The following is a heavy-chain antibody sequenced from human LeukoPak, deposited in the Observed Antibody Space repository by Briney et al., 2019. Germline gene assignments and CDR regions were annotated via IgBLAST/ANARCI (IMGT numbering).Heavy chain of an antibody. Sequence: GGSLRLSCAASGFTFSSYEMNWVRQAPGKGLEWVSSISSSSDYIYYADSVKGRFTISRDNAKNSLYLQMNSLRAEDTAVYYCVRIPNSANFPNWFDPWGQGTLVTVSS. D-gene: IGHD4/OR15-4a*01. CDR2: ISSSSDYI. V-gene: IGHV3-21*01. CDR1: GFTFSSYE. CDR3: VRIPNSANFPNWFDP. J-gene: IGHJ5*02.